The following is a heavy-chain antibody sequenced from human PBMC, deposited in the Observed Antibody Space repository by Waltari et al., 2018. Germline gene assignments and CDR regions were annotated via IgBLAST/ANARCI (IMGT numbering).Heavy chain of an antibody. CDR2: KSTSGTT. Sequence: QVQLQESGPALLNPSQTLALTCPVPAASIRRGSYYWRWIRQPPGERLEWIGRKSTSGTTHYNPSLGSRVTISIDTSNNQFSLTLTSVTAADTAVYYCARLLLPANTGAFDCWGQGTLVTVSS. CDR3: ARLLLPANTGAFDC. CDR1: AASIRRGSYY. J-gene: IGHJ4*02. D-gene: IGHD2-2*01. V-gene: IGHV4-61*02.